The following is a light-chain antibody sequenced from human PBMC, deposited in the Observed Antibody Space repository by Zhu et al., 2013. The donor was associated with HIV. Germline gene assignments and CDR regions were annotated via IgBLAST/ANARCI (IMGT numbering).Light chain of an antibody. J-gene: IGKJ4*01. V-gene: IGKV1-9*01. Sequence: DIQLTQSPSFLSASVGDRVIIACRASQDIGRYLAWYQQKSGKAPKLLIFAASTVQSGVPSRFSGSGSGTDFTLTISSLEPEDFAVYYCQQRSNWPPSLTFGGGTKVEFK. CDR2: AAS. CDR3: QQRSNWPPSLT. CDR1: QDIGRY.